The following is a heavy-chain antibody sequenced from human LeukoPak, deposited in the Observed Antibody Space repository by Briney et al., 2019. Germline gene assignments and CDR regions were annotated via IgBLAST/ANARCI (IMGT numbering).Heavy chain of an antibody. D-gene: IGHD3-22*01. V-gene: IGHV1-18*01. CDR3: ARDSYYYDSSGYGYYYGMDV. CDR2: ISAYNGNT. CDR1: GYTFNSYG. J-gene: IGHJ6*02. Sequence: ASVKVSCKASGYTFNSYGISWVRQAPGQGLEWMGWISAYNGNTNYAQKLQGRVTMTTDTSTSTAYMELRSLRSDDTAVYYCARDSYYYDSSGYGYYYGMDVWGQGTTVTVSS.